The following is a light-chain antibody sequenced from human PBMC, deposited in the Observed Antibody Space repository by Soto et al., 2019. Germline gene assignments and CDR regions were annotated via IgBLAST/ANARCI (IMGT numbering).Light chain of an antibody. CDR2: GAS. CDR1: QSVSSSY. J-gene: IGKJ5*01. V-gene: IGKV3-20*01. CDR3: QQYGSSPAST. Sequence: EIVLTQSPGTLSLSPGERATLSCRASQSVSSSYLAWYQQKPGQAPRLLIYGASSRATGIPDRLSGSGSGTDFTLTISRLEPEDFAVYYCQQYGSSPASTFGQGTRLEIK.